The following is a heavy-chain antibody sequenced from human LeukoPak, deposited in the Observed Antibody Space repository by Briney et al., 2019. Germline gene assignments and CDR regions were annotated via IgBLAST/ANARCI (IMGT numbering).Heavy chain of an antibody. CDR2: INPKSGAT. Sequence: LAASVKVSCKTSGYTFTDYYIHWVRQAPGQGLEWMGWINPKSGATDFAQKFQGRITLTRDTSITTAHMEMNRLTSDDTAVYFCTIDEWELPGYWGQGTRVTVSS. CDR3: TIDEWELPGY. D-gene: IGHD1-26*01. V-gene: IGHV1-2*02. J-gene: IGHJ4*02. CDR1: GYTFTDYY.